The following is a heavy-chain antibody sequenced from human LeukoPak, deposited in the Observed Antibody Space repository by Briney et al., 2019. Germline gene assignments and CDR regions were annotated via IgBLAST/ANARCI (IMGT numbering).Heavy chain of an antibody. J-gene: IGHJ5*02. D-gene: IGHD3-9*01. Sequence: GSLRLSCAASGFTVSSNYMSWVRQAPGKGLEWVSVIYSGGSTYYADSVKGRFTISRDNSKNTLYLQMNSLRAEDTAVYYCARDSTYYDILTGLSSRGGFDPWGQGTLVTVSS. V-gene: IGHV3-66*01. CDR1: GFTVSSNY. CDR3: ARDSTYYDILTGLSSRGGFDP. CDR2: IYSGGST.